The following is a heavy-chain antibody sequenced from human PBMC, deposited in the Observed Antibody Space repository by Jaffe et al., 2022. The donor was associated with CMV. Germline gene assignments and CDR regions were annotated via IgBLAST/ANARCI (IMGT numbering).Heavy chain of an antibody. V-gene: IGHV6-1*01. CDR2: TYYRSKWYN. CDR3: AEGRAVVVGNYYYYYMDV. CDR1: GDSVSSNSAA. Sequence: QVQLQQSGPGLVKPSQTLSLTCAISGDSVSSNSAAWNWIRQSPSRGLEWLGRTYYRSKWYNDYAVSVKSRITINPDTSKNQFSLQLNSVTPEDTAVYYCAEGRAVVVGNYYYYYMDVWGKGTTVTVSS. D-gene: IGHD2-15*01. J-gene: IGHJ6*03.